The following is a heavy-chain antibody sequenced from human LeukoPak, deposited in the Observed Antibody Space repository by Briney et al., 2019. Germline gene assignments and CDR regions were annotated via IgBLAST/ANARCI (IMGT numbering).Heavy chain of an antibody. J-gene: IGHJ4*02. CDR3: ASRDGYNYN. V-gene: IGHV3-53*01. Sequence: GGSLRLSCAASGFSFNSYWMSWVRQAPGKGLEWVSVIYSGGSTYYADSVKGRFTISRDDSKNTLYLQMNSLRAEDTAVYYCASRDGYNYNWGQGTLVIVSS. CDR1: GFSFNSYW. D-gene: IGHD5-24*01. CDR2: IYSGGST.